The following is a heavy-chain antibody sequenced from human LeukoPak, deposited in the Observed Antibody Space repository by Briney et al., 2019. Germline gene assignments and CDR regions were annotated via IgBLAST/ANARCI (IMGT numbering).Heavy chain of an antibody. V-gene: IGHV4-59*01. D-gene: IGHD5-24*01. Sequence: SSETLSLTCTVSGGSIIDYYWNWIRQPPGKGLEWVGYISDIGSTNYNPSLKSRVTISVDTSKNQFSLKLTPATAADTAVYYCARLSRDGYKLPYWGQGTLVTVSS. CDR1: GGSIIDYY. CDR2: ISDIGST. CDR3: ARLSRDGYKLPY. J-gene: IGHJ4*02.